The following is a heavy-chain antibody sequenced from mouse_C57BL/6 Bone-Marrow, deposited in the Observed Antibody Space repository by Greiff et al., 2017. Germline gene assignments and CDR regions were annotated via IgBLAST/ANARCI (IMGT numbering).Heavy chain of an antibody. CDR2: ISYDGSN. D-gene: IGHD2-3*01. V-gene: IGHV3-6*01. J-gene: IGHJ4*01. Sequence: EVKLEESGPGLVKPSQSLSLTCSVTGYSITSGYYWNWIRQFPGNKLEWMGYISYDGSNNYNPSLKNRISITRDTSKNQFFLKLNSVTTEDTATYYCARGRWLLLEDYAMDYWGQGTSVTVSS. CDR1: GYSITSGYY. CDR3: ARGRWLLLEDYAMDY.